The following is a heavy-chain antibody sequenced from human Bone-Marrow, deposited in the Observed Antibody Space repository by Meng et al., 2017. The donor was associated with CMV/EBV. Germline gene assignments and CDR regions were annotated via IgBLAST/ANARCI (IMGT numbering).Heavy chain of an antibody. J-gene: IGHJ6*02. CDR1: GYTFTSYD. CDR3: ARRQTGIAAARGYYYGMDV. CDR2: MNPNSGNT. V-gene: IGHV1-8*03. D-gene: IGHD6-13*01. Sequence: ASVKVSCKASGYTFTSYDINWVRQATGQGLEWMGWMNPNSGNTGYAQKFQGRVTITRNTSIGTAYMELSSLRSEDTAVYYCARRQTGIAAARGYYYGMDVWGQGTTVTVSS.